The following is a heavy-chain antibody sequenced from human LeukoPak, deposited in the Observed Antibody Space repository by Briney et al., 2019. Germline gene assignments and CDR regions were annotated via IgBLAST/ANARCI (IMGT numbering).Heavy chain of an antibody. CDR3: ARARRWLHPEGDAFDI. J-gene: IGHJ3*02. D-gene: IGHD5-24*01. V-gene: IGHV4-59*01. CDR1: GGSISSYY. CDR2: IYYSGST. Sequence: SETLSLTCTVSGGSISSYYWSWIRQPPGKGLEWIGYIYYSGSTNYNPSLKSRVTISVDTSKNQFSLKLSSVAAADTAVYYCARARRWLHPEGDAFDIWGQGTMVTVSS.